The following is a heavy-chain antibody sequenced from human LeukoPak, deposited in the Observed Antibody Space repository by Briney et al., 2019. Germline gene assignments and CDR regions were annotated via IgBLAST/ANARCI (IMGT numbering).Heavy chain of an antibody. Sequence: PSETLSLTCAVYGGSFSGYYWSWIRQPPGKGLEWIGEINHSGSTNYNPSLKGRVTISVDTSKNQFSLKLSSVTAADTAVYYCARHVGPALVRGETDYWGQGTLVTVSS. D-gene: IGHD3-10*01. CDR3: ARHVGPALVRGETDY. V-gene: IGHV4-34*01. CDR1: GGSFSGYY. CDR2: INHSGST. J-gene: IGHJ4*02.